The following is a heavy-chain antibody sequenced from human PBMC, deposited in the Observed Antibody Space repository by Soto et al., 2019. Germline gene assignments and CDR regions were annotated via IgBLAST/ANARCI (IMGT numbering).Heavy chain of an antibody. D-gene: IGHD6-6*01. Sequence: GGSLRLSCAASGFTFSSYSMNWVRQAPGKGLEWISYISSGSGTIYYADSVKGRFTISRDNAKNSLYLQMNGPRDEDTAVYYCVRDPASYSSSSGSYWYFDLWDRGTLVSVSS. J-gene: IGHJ2*01. CDR2: ISSGSGTI. CDR3: VRDPASYSSSSGSYWYFDL. V-gene: IGHV3-48*02. CDR1: GFTFSSYS.